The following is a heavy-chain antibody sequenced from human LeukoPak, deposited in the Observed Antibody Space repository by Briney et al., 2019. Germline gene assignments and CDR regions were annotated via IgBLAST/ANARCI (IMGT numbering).Heavy chain of an antibody. V-gene: IGHV3-33*08. CDR3: ARDRPESIVGATFTFDY. J-gene: IGHJ4*02. CDR2: IRNDGSNK. Sequence: PGRTLRLSCAASGFIVTSSYMSWVRKAPAPGLELVAVIRNDGSNKYYADSVKGRFTISRDNSKNTLYLQMNSLRAEDTAVYYCARDRPESIVGATFTFDYWGQGTLVTVSS. D-gene: IGHD1-26*01. CDR1: GFIVTSSY.